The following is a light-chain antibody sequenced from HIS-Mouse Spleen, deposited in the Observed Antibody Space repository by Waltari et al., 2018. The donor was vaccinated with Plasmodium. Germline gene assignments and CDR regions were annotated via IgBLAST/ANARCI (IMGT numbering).Light chain of an antibody. CDR2: GAS. Sequence: EIVMTQPPATLSVYPGERATLSCRASQSVSSNLAWYQQKPGQAPRLLIYGASTRATGIPARFSGSGSGTEFTLTISSLQSEDFAVYYCQQYNNWSFTFGPGTKVD. CDR3: QQYNNWSFT. J-gene: IGKJ3*01. CDR1: QSVSSN. V-gene: IGKV3-15*01.